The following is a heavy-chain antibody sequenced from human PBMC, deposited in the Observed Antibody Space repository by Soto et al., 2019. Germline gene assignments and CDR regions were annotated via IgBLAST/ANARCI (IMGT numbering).Heavy chain of an antibody. D-gene: IGHD4-17*01. Sequence: ASVKVSCKTSGYTFSTFGISWVRQAPGQGLEWMGWISAYTGNTNYAQKLQGRVTMTTDTSTSTAYMELRSLRSDDTAVYYCARKDRTTVTTYHYYYGMDVWGQGTTVTVSS. CDR1: GYTFSTFG. V-gene: IGHV1-18*01. CDR2: ISAYTGNT. CDR3: ARKDRTTVTTYHYYYGMDV. J-gene: IGHJ6*02.